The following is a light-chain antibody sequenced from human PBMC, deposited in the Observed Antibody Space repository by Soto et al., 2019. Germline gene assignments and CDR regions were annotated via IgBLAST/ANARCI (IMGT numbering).Light chain of an antibody. Sequence: DIQMTQSPSTLSASVGDRVTITCRASQSVSSWLAWYQQKPGKAPKLLIYDASSLESGVPSRFSGSRSGTEFTLTISSLQPDDFSTYYCQQYISYSLWTFGQGTKVEIK. CDR2: DAS. CDR3: QQYISYSLWT. CDR1: QSVSSW. V-gene: IGKV1-5*01. J-gene: IGKJ1*01.